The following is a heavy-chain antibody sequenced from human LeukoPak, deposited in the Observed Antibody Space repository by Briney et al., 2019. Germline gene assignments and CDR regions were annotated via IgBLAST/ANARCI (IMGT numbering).Heavy chain of an antibody. CDR1: GITFSSFA. CDR2: ISGSGDTT. J-gene: IGHJ4*02. CDR3: ARESGGHDY. Sequence: PGGSLRLSCAASGITFSSFAMTWLRQAPGKGLEWVSVISGSGDTTYYADSVKGRFTISRDNSKNTLYLQMNSLRAEDTAIYHCARESGGHDYWGQGTLVTVSS. V-gene: IGHV3-23*01. D-gene: IGHD1-1*01.